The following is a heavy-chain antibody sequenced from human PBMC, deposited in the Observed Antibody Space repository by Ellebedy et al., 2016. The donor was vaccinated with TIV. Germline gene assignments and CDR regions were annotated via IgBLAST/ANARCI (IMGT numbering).Heavy chain of an antibody. CDR2: INHSGST. D-gene: IGHD2-21*01. CDR3: ARGGQFVVSRFDP. V-gene: IGHV4-34*01. Sequence: SETLSLXXAVYGGSFSGYYWSWIRQPPGKGLEWIGEINHSGSTNYNPSLKSRVTISVDTSKNQFSLKLSSVTAADTAVYYCARGGQFVVSRFDPWGQGILVTVSS. J-gene: IGHJ5*02. CDR1: GGSFSGYY.